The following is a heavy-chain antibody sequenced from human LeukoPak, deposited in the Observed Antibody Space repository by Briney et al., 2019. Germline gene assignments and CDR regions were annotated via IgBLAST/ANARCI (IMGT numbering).Heavy chain of an antibody. J-gene: IGHJ4*02. CDR1: GGSFSGYY. CDR2: INHSGST. D-gene: IGHD5-18*01. Sequence: SETLSLTCAVYGGSFSGYYWSWIRQPPGKGLEWIGEINHSGSTNYNPSLKSRVTISVDTSKNQFSLKLSSVTAADTAVYYCARIFGYSYGYNDYWGQGTLVTVSS. V-gene: IGHV4-34*01. CDR3: ARIFGYSYGYNDY.